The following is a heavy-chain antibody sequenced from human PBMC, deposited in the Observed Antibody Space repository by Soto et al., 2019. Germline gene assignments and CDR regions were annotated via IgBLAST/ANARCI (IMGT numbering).Heavy chain of an antibody. J-gene: IGHJ4*02. CDR1: GGSISSGGYS. D-gene: IGHD6-19*01. CDR3: ARAGGLGAVAVDY. CDR2: MYHSGST. V-gene: IGHV4-30-2*01. Sequence: QLQLQESGSGLVKPSQTLSLTCAVSGGSISSGGYSWSWIRQPPGKGLEWIGYMYHSGSTYYNPSLKSPVTISVDRSKNQFSLKLSSVTAADTAVYYCARAGGLGAVAVDYWGQGTLVTASS.